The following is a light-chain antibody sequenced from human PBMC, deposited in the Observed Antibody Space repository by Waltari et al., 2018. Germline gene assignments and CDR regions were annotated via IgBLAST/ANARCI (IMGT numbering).Light chain of an antibody. CDR3: QQYSTYSPFT. V-gene: IGKV1-5*03. CDR1: QSIRSW. CDR2: TAS. J-gene: IGKJ2*01. Sequence: DIQMTQSPSTLSASVGDRVTITCRASQSIRSWLAWYQQKPGKAPKLLIYTASTLQSGVPSRFSGSGSGTEFTLTISSLQPDDFATYYCQQYSTYSPFTFGQGTKLDIK.